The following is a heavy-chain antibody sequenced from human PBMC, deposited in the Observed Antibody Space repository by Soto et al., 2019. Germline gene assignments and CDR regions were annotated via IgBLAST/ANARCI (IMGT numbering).Heavy chain of an antibody. CDR3: AGGPKLLWNYFDH. J-gene: IGHJ4*02. D-gene: IGHD3-10*01. CDR2: MYQSGSA. V-gene: IGHV4-38-2*02. Sequence: PSETLSLTCTVSGYSISNGYYLGWILQPPGKGLEWIGSMYQSGSAYYNASLKSRVTISVDTSKNQFSLKLNSVTAADTAMYYCAGGPKLLWNYFDHWGQGSLVTVSS. CDR1: GYSISNGYY.